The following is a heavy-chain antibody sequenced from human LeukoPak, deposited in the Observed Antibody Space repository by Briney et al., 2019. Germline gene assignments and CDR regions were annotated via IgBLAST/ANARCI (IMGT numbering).Heavy chain of an antibody. V-gene: IGHV3-7*03. CDR1: GFTFSSHW. Sequence: PGGSLRLSCAASGFTFSSHWMSWVRQAPGKGLEWVANIKQDGSEKYYVDSVKGRFTISRDNAKNSLYLQMNSLRAEDTAVYYCARDAYKQLVFDYWGQGTLVTVSS. D-gene: IGHD6-13*01. J-gene: IGHJ4*02. CDR2: IKQDGSEK. CDR3: ARDAYKQLVFDY.